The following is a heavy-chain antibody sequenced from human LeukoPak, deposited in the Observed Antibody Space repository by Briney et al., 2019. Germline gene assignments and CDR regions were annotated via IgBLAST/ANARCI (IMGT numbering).Heavy chain of an antibody. V-gene: IGHV1-69*13. CDR3: ARYSSGSKYFDY. CDR1: GGTFSSYA. J-gene: IGHJ4*02. CDR2: IIPIFGTA. Sequence: GASVKVSCKASGGTFSSYAISWVRQAPGQGLEWMGGIIPIFGTANYAQKFQGRVTITADESTSTAYMELSSLRSDDTAVYYCARYSSGSKYFDYWGQGTLVTVSS. D-gene: IGHD6-19*01.